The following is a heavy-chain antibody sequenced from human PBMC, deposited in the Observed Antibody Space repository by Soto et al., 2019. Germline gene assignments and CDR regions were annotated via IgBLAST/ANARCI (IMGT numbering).Heavy chain of an antibody. CDR1: GYSFTSYW. CDR3: ARLDSSGYYFSSPSYYYYGMDV. D-gene: IGHD3-22*01. CDR2: IYPGDSDT. J-gene: IGHJ6*02. Sequence: PGESLKISCKGSGYSFTSYWIGWVRQMPGKGLEWMGIIYPGDSDTRYSPSFQGQVTISADKSISTAYLQWRSLKASDTAMYYCARLDSSGYYFSSPSYYYYGMDVWGQGTTVTVSS. V-gene: IGHV5-51*01.